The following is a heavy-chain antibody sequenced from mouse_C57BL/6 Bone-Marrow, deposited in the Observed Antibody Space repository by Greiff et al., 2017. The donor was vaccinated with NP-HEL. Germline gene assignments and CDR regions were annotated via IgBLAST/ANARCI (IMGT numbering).Heavy chain of an antibody. CDR3: ARGTTVVASPDY. CDR1: GYAFTNYL. D-gene: IGHD1-1*01. Sequence: LVESGAELVRPGTSVKVSCKASGYAFTNYLIEWVKQRPGQGLEWIGVINPGSGGTNYNEKFKGKATLTADKSSSTAYMQLSSLTSEDSAVYFCARGTTVVASPDYWGQGTTLTVSS. CDR2: INPGSGGT. V-gene: IGHV1-54*01. J-gene: IGHJ2*01.